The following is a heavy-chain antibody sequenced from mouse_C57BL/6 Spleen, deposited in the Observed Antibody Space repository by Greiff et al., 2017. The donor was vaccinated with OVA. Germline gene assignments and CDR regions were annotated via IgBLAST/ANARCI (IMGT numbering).Heavy chain of an antibody. CDR1: GFTFSSYA. CDR3: ARFYDGYPHWYFDV. D-gene: IGHD2-3*01. Sequence: EVQLVESGGGLVKPGGSLKLSCAASGFTFSSYAMSWVRQTPEKRLEWVATISDGGSYTYYPDNVKGRFTISRDNAKNNLYLQMSHLKSEDTAMYYCARFYDGYPHWYFDVWGTGTTVTVSS. V-gene: IGHV5-4*01. CDR2: ISDGGSYT. J-gene: IGHJ1*03.